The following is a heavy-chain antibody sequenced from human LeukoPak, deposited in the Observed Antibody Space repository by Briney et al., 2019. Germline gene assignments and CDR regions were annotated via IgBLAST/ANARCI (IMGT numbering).Heavy chain of an antibody. D-gene: IGHD3-10*01. Sequence: GGSLRLSCAASGFTFSSYSMSWVRQAPGKGLEWVSSISSRSSYIYYADSVKGRLTISRDNAKNSLYLQMNSLRAEDTALYYCARDMVRGVITYYFDYWGQGTLVTVSS. CDR1: GFTFSSYS. V-gene: IGHV3-21*04. J-gene: IGHJ4*02. CDR3: ARDMVRGVITYYFDY. CDR2: ISSRSSYI.